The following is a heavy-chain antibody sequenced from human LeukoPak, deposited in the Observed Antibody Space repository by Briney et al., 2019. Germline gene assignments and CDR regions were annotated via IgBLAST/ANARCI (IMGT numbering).Heavy chain of an antibody. V-gene: IGHV3-15*01. CDR2: IKSKTDGGTT. CDR1: GFTFSNAW. CDR3: TTDFTMIVVVTDLY. Sequence: GGSLRLSCAASGFTFSNAWMSWVRQAPGKGLEWVGRIKSKTDGGTTDYAAPVKGRFTISRDDSKNTLYLQMNSLKTEDTAVYYCTTDFTMIVVVTDLYWGQGTLVTVSS. D-gene: IGHD3-22*01. J-gene: IGHJ4*02.